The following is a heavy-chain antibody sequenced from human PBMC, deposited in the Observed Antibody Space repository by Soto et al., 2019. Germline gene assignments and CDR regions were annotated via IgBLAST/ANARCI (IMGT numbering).Heavy chain of an antibody. V-gene: IGHV3-23*01. CDR3: AKSTYCAGDCYSRDFDA. Sequence: DVQLLESGGGLVQPGGSLRLSCAVSGVTLSDYAMSWVRQAPGAGLEWVSSIRLAAGNTHYADSVRGRFTISRDNLKNTLYLQMNYLRAEDTALYYCAKSTYCAGDCYSRDFDAWGQGTLVTVS. D-gene: IGHD2-21*02. CDR2: IRLAAGNT. J-gene: IGHJ4*02. CDR1: GVTLSDYA.